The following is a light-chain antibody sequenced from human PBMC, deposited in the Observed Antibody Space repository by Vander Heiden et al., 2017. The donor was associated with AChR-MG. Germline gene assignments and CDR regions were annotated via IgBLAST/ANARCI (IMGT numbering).Light chain of an antibody. J-gene: IGKJ4*01. V-gene: IGKV1-8*01. Sequence: AIRITQSPSSLSASTGDRVTITCRASQGISSYLAWYQQKPGKAPKLLIYAESTLQSGVPSRFSGSGSGTDFTLTISCLQSEDFATYYCQQYDSYHALTFGGGTKVEIK. CDR3: QQYDSYHALT. CDR2: AES. CDR1: QGISSY.